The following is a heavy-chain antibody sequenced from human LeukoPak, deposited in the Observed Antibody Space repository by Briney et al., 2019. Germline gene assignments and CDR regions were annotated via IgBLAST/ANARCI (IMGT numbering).Heavy chain of an antibody. Sequence: SETLSLTCTVSGGSISSSSYYWGWIRQPPGKGLEWIGSIYYSGSTYYNPSLKSRVTISVDTSKNQFSLKLSSVTAADTAVYYCARHNYDYVWGSYRSMLAFDIWGQGTMVTVSS. CDR3: ARHNYDYVWGSYRSMLAFDI. V-gene: IGHV4-39*01. J-gene: IGHJ3*02. CDR2: IYYSGST. CDR1: GGSISSSSYY. D-gene: IGHD3-16*02.